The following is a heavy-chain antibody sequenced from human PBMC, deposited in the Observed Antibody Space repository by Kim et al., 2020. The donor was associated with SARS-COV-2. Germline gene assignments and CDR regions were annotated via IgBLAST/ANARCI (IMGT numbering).Heavy chain of an antibody. V-gene: IGHV3-15*01. Sequence: TDYDAPVKGRFTISRDDSKNTLYLQMNSLKTEDTAVYYCTTDRGSSGCIDWGQGTLVTVSS. CDR2: T. CDR3: TTDRGSSGCID. J-gene: IGHJ4*02. D-gene: IGHD6-19*01.